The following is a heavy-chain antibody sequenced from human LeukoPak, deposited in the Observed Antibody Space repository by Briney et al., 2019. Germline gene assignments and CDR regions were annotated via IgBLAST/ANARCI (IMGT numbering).Heavy chain of an antibody. J-gene: IGHJ4*02. D-gene: IGHD3-22*01. CDR1: GGSISSSSYY. CDR3: ARRDSYSSGYYYFDY. V-gene: IGHV4-39*01. CDR2: INYRGNT. Sequence: PSETLSLTCTVSGGSISSSSYYRGWIRQPPGKGLDWIGIINYRGNTYYNPSLKSRVTISVDTSKNQFSLKLSSVTAADTAVYYCARRDSYSSGYYYFDYWGQGTLVTVSS.